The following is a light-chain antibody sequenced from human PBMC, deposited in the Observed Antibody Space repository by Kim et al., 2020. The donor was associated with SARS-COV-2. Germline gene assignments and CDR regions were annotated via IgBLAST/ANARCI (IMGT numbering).Light chain of an antibody. Sequence: SLSPGERATLSCRARQSVSSYLAWYQQKPGQAPRLLIYDASNRATGIPARFSGSGSGTDFTLTISSLEPEDFAVYYCQQRSNRLTFGGGTKVDIK. V-gene: IGKV3-11*01. J-gene: IGKJ4*01. CDR3: QQRSNRLT. CDR2: DAS. CDR1: QSVSSY.